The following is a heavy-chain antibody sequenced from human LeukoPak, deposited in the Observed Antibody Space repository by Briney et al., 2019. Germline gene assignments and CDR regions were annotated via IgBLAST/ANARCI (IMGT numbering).Heavy chain of an antibody. CDR2: ISGSGGST. CDR1: GFTFSSYA. Sequence: GGSLRLSCAASGFTFSSYAMSWVRQAPGKGLEWVSAISGSGGSTYYADSVKGRFTISRDNSKNTLYLQMNSLRAEDTAVYYCAKRVAQYSNLYYYYYMDVWGKGTTVTVSS. CDR3: AKRVAQYSNLYYYYYMDV. D-gene: IGHD4-11*01. J-gene: IGHJ6*03. V-gene: IGHV3-23*01.